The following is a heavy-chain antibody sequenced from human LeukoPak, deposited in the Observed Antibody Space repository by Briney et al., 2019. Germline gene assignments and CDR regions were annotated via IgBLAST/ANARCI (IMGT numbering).Heavy chain of an antibody. CDR3: ARSIDSSSWTL. Sequence: GGSLRLSCAASGFTFSSYSMNWVRQAPGKGLEWVSSISSSSSYIYYADSVKGRFTIPRDNAKNSLYLQMNSLRAEDTAVYYCARSIDSSSWTLWGRGTLVTVSS. J-gene: IGHJ4*02. CDR2: ISSSSSYI. CDR1: GFTFSSYS. D-gene: IGHD6-13*01. V-gene: IGHV3-21*01.